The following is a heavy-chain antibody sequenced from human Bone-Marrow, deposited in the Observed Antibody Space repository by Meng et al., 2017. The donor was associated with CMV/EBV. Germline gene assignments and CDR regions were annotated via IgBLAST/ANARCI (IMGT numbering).Heavy chain of an antibody. V-gene: IGHV3-53*01. D-gene: IGHD3-3*01. CDR3: ARENLRSLDV. CDR2: IYSGGST. J-gene: IGHJ6*02. CDR1: GFTVSSNY. Sequence: GESLKISCAASGFTVSSNYMNWVRQAPGKGLEWVSVIYSGGSTYYADSVKGRFTISRDNSKNTLYLQMNSLRAEDTAVYYCARENLRSLDVWGQGTTVTVSS.